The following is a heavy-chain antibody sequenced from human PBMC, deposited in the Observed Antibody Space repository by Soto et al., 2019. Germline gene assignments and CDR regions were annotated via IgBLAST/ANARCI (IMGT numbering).Heavy chain of an antibody. CDR3: ARFVVVTAIDY. Sequence: SETLSLTCAVYGGSFSGYYWSWIRQPPGKGLEWIGEINHSGSTNYNPSLKSRVTISVDTSKNKFSLKLSSVTAADTAVYYCARFVVVTAIDYWGQGTLVTVSS. D-gene: IGHD2-21*02. CDR1: GGSFSGYY. J-gene: IGHJ4*02. CDR2: INHSGST. V-gene: IGHV4-34*01.